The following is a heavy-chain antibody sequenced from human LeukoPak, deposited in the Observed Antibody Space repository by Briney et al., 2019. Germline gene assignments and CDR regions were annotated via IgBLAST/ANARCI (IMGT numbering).Heavy chain of an antibody. Sequence: ASVKVSCKASGYTFTGYYMHWVRQAPGQGLEWMGWINPNSGGPNYAQKFQGRVTMTRDTSISTAYMELSRLRSDDTAVYYCAREEGTIYGMVVWGQGTTVTVSS. CDR1: GYTFTGYY. J-gene: IGHJ6*02. CDR3: AREEGTIYGMVV. CDR2: INPNSGGP. V-gene: IGHV1-2*02. D-gene: IGHD3-3*01.